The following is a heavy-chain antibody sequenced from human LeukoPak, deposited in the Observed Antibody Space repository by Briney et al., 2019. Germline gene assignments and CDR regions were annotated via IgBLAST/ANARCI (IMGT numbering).Heavy chain of an antibody. CDR3: ARQADDSSSSLVYFDY. D-gene: IGHD6-6*01. CDR1: GGSISSHY. Sequence: SDTLSLTCAVSGGSISSHYWSWIRQPPGKGLEWIGFIYYSGTTKYNPSLKSRVTISADTSKNQFSLKLSSVTAADTAVYYCARQADDSSSSLVYFDYWGQGTLVTVSS. J-gene: IGHJ4*02. CDR2: IYYSGTT. V-gene: IGHV4-59*08.